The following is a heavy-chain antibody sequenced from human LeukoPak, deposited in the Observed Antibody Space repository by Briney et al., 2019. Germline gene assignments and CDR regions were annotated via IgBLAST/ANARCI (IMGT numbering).Heavy chain of an antibody. V-gene: IGHV4-59*01. CDR2: VYNTGRT. D-gene: IGHD5-12*01. J-gene: IGHJ4*02. CDR3: ARAVGDSGYGRYFDY. Sequence: PSETLSLTCTVSGGSISSYFWSWIRQPPGKGLECIGNVYNTGRTNYNPSLESRVTISVDTSKNQFSLRLSSVTAADTAVYYCARAVGDSGYGRYFDYWGQGTLVAVSS. CDR1: GGSISSYF.